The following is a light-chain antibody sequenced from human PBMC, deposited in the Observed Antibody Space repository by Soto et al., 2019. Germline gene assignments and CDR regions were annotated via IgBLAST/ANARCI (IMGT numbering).Light chain of an antibody. CDR2: ATS. V-gene: IGKV1-9*01. CDR1: QDLTGY. J-gene: IGKJ4*01. CDR3: QQFKSYPLT. Sequence: DIHLSHSPSFLSASVVDRVTITCRASQDLTGYLAWYQQEPGKAPKLLISATSTLQSGVPSRFSGSGSGTEMTLTISSLQPEDFATYYCQQFKSYPLTFGGGTKVDI.